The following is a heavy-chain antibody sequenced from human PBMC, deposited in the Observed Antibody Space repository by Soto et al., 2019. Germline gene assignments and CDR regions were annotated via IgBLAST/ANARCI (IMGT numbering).Heavy chain of an antibody. J-gene: IGHJ3*02. CDR1: EFTFSNYA. D-gene: IGHD3-22*01. Sequence: PGGSLRLSCAAPEFTFSNYALSWVRQAPGKGVEWVSAISYGGGTTYYADSVKGRFTISRDNSKNTLYLQMNSLRAEDTAVYYCAKDLFYDSSGYKDDAFDIWGQGTMVTVSS. CDR3: AKDLFYDSSGYKDDAFDI. V-gene: IGHV3-23*01. CDR2: ISYGGGTT.